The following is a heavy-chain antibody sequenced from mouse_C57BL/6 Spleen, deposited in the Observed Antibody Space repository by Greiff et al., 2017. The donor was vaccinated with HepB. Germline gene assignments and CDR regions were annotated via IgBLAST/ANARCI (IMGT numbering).Heavy chain of an antibody. CDR2: ISYDGSN. CDR1: GYSITSGYY. D-gene: IGHD4-1*01. CDR3: ASWDDYFDY. Sequence: EVKLQESGPGLVKPSQSLSLTCSVTGYSITSGYYWNWIRQFPGNKLEWMGYISYDGSNNYNPSLKNRISITRDTSKNQFFLKLNSVTTEDTATYYCASWDDYFDYWGQGTTLTVSS. J-gene: IGHJ2*01. V-gene: IGHV3-6*01.